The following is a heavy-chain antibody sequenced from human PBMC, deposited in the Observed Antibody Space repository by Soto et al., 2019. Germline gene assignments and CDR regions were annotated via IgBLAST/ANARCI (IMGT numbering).Heavy chain of an antibody. J-gene: IGHJ6*02. Sequence: PSETLSLTCTVSGGSISSSSYYRGWIRQPPGKGLEWIGSIYYSGSTYYNPSLKSRVTISVDTSKNQFSLKLSPVTAADTAVYYCARLEGRAVAFYGMDVWGQGTTVTVSS. CDR2: IYYSGST. CDR1: GGSISSSSYY. CDR3: ARLEGRAVAFYGMDV. D-gene: IGHD6-19*01. V-gene: IGHV4-39*01.